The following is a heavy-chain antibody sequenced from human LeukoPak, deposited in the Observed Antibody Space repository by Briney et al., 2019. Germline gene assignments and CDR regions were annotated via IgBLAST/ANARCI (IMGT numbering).Heavy chain of an antibody. J-gene: IGHJ4*02. CDR2: VDGGGGT. V-gene: IGHV3-21*01. D-gene: IGHD3-3*01. CDR1: GFTLSSYA. CDR3: ARDRYDFWSGFGY. Sequence: GGSLRLSCAASGFTLSSYAMTWVRQAPGRGLEWVSSVDGGGGTYYADSVKGRFTISRDNAKNSLYLQMNSLRAEDTAVYYCARDRYDFWSGFGYWGQGTLVTVSS.